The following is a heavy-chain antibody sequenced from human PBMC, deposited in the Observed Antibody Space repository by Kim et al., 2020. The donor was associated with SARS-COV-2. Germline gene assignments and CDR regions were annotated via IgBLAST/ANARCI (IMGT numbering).Heavy chain of an antibody. V-gene: IGHV3-23*01. J-gene: IGHJ6*02. CDR1: GFTFSSYA. CDR3: AKDIPVLITMNYYYYGMDV. Sequence: GGSLRLSCAASGFTFSSYAMSWVRQAPGKGLEWVSAISGSGGSTYYADSVKGRFTISIDNSKNTLYLQMNSLRAEDTAVYYCAKDIPVLITMNYYYYGMDVWGQGTTVTVSS. D-gene: IGHD3-22*01. CDR2: ISGSGGST.